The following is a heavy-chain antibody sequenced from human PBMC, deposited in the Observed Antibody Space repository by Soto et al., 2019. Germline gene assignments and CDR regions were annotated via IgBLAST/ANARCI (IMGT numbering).Heavy chain of an antibody. J-gene: IGHJ4*02. V-gene: IGHV3-74*01. CDR1: GFTFRSYW. Sequence: EVQLVESGGGLVQPGGSLRLSCAASGFTFRSYWMHWVRQAPGKGLVGVSHISSDGSITNYADSVKGRFTISRDNAKNTLYLQLNSLRVEDTAVYYCARAGGSTVTTSPWGQGTLVTVSS. D-gene: IGHD4-17*01. CDR3: ARAGGSTVTTSP. CDR2: ISSDGSIT.